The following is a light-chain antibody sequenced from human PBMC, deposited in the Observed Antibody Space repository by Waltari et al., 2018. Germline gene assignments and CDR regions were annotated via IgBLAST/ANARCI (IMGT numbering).Light chain of an antibody. CDR3: CSYAGANTYV. Sequence: QSALTQPASVSGSPGQSITVSCTGTSSDVGSYNLVSWYQHHPPKAPKLMIYEVSKRPAGGSNRFSGSKSGNTAYLTISGLQPEDEADYYCCSYAGANTYVFGSGTKVTVL. CDR2: EVS. V-gene: IGLV2-23*02. J-gene: IGLJ1*01. CDR1: SSDVGSYNL.